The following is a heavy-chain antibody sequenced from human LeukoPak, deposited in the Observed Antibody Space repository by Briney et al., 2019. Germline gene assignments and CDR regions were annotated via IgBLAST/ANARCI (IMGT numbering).Heavy chain of an antibody. V-gene: IGHV7-4-1*02. J-gene: IGHJ4*02. D-gene: IGHD3-16*01. Sequence: ASVKVSRKASGYTFTSYAMNWVRQAPGQGLEWMGWINTNTGNPTYAQGFTGRFVFSLDTSVSTAYLQISSLKAEDTAVYYCARDNDSRDPPHFDYWGQGTLVTVSS. CDR3: ARDNDSRDPPHFDY. CDR2: INTNTGNP. CDR1: GYTFTSYA.